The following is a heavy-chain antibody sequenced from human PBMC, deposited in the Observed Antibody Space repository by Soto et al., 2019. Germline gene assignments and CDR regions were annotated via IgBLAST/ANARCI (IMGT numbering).Heavy chain of an antibody. CDR3: AREVYDYWSGYYAGSGLAV. J-gene: IGHJ6*02. Sequence: QVPLQESGPGLVKPSETLSLTCTVSGDSMSPFYWNWIRQSPGKGLEWIGYIYYSGNTNYNPSLKSRAAISVDTSKNQFYLKLSSVTAADTAVYSCAREVYDYWSGYYAGSGLAVWGQGTTVTVSS. CDR1: GDSMSPFY. V-gene: IGHV4-59*13. CDR2: IYYSGNT. D-gene: IGHD3-3*01.